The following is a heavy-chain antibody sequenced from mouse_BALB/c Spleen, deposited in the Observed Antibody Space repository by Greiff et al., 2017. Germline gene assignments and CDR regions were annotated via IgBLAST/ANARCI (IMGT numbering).Heavy chain of an antibody. V-gene: IGHV3-2*02. CDR2: ISYSGST. CDR1: GYSITSDYA. J-gene: IGHJ3*01. Sequence: EVMLVESGPGLVKPSQSLSLTCTVTGYSITSDYAWNWIRQFPGNKLEWMGYISYSGSTSYNPSLKSRISITRDTSKNQFFLQLNSVTTEDTATYYCARLGGILLFAYWGQGTLVTVSA. CDR3: ARLGGILLFAY.